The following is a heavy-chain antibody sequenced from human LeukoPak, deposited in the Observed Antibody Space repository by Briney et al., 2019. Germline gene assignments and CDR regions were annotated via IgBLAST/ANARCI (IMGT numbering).Heavy chain of an antibody. V-gene: IGHV1-69*04. Sequence: GASVKVSCKASGGTFSSYAISWVRQAPGQGLEWMGRIIPILGIANYAQKFQGRVAITADKSTSTAYMELSSLRSEDTAMYYCARAASGSYFTNYWGQGTLVTVSS. J-gene: IGHJ4*02. CDR1: GGTFSSYA. CDR3: ARAASGSYFTNY. CDR2: IIPILGIA. D-gene: IGHD1-26*01.